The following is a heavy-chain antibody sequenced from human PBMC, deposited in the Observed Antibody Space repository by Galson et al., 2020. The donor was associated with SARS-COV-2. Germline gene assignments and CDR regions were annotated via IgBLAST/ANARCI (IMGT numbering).Heavy chain of an antibody. V-gene: IGHV4-59*01. CDR2: ISYSGST. CDR1: DVSMTSYY. Sequence: ETSETLSLTCSVSDVSMTSYYWSWIRQPPGKGLKWIGYISYSGSTNYSHSLRSRVTILVDFSKNQFSLNLSSVTAADTAVYYCARDPAPLYGDTYSYGIDVWGRGTTVTVSS. CDR3: ARDPAPLYGDTYSYGIDV. J-gene: IGHJ6*04. D-gene: IGHD4-17*01.